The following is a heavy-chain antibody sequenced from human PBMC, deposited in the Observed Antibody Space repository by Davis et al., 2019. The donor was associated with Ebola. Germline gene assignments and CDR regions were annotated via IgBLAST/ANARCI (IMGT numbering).Heavy chain of an antibody. D-gene: IGHD2-2*01. CDR2: INPNSGGT. J-gene: IGHJ4*02. Sequence: ASVKVSCEASGYTFTGYYIHWVRQAPGQGLEWMGWINPNSGGTNYAQKFQGRVTMTRDTSINTAYMELSRLRSDDTAVYYCARVGSSLDYWGQGTLVTVSS. V-gene: IGHV1-2*02. CDR3: ARVGSSLDY. CDR1: GYTFTGYY.